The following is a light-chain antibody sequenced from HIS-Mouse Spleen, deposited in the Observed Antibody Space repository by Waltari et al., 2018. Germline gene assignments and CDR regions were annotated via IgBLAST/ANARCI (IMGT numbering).Light chain of an antibody. CDR1: QGISSY. V-gene: IGKV1-8*01. CDR3: QQYYSYPWT. Sequence: AIRMTQSPSSLSASTGDRVTITCRASQGISSYLAWYQQKPGKAPKLLIYAASTLQSGVPSRFSGSGSGTDFPLTISCLQSEDFATYYCQQYYSYPWTFGQGTKVEIK. J-gene: IGKJ1*01. CDR2: AAS.